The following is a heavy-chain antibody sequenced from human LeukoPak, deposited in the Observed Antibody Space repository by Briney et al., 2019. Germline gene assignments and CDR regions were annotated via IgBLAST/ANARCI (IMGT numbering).Heavy chain of an antibody. CDR2: INHSGST. Sequence: ASETLSLTCAVYGGSFSGYYWSWIRQPPGKGLEWIGEINHSGSTNYNPSLKSRVIISVDTSKNQFSLKLSSVTAADTAVYYCARSGSSSRYSQYNWFDPWGQGTLVTVSS. CDR3: ARSGSSSRYSQYNWFDP. CDR1: GGSFSGYY. J-gene: IGHJ5*02. D-gene: IGHD6-13*01. V-gene: IGHV4-34*01.